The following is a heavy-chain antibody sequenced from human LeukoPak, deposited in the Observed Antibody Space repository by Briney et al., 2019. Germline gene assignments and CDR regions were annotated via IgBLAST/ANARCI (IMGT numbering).Heavy chain of an antibody. V-gene: IGHV4-59*08. D-gene: IGHD3-16*02. CDR3: ARSDIWGSYRFLDY. CDR1: GASISNYY. CDR2: MLYSGST. Sequence: SETLSLTCTVSGASISNYYWSWIRQSPGKGLEWIGYMLYSGSTNQNPSLRSRVTISVDTSKNQVSLKLSSVTAAVTAVYYCARSDIWGSYRFLDYWGQGALVTVSS. J-gene: IGHJ4*02.